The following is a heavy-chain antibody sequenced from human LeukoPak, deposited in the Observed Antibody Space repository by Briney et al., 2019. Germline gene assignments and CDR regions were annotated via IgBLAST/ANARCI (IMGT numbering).Heavy chain of an antibody. CDR1: GGSISSYY. CDR3: AREGSSGYLDY. V-gene: IGHV4-59*01. D-gene: IGHD3-22*01. CDR2: IYYSGST. J-gene: IGHJ4*02. Sequence: SETLSLTCTVSGGSISSYYWSWIRQPPGKGLEWIGYIYYSGSTNYNPSLESRVTISVDTSKNQFSLKLSSATAADTAVYYCAREGSSGYLDYWGQGTLVTVSS.